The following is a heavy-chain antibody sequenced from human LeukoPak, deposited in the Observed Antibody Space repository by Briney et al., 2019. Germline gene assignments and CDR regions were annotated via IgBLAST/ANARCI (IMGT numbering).Heavy chain of an antibody. CDR1: GGSISNYY. V-gene: IGHV4-4*07. J-gene: IGHJ3*02. Sequence: SETLSLTCTVSGGSISNYYWSWIRQSAGKGLEWIGRIYAGGTANYNPSLKTRVTMSVDTSKNQFSLKLYSVTAADTAVYYCARRPSPPDAFDIWGQGTVVTVSS. CDR2: IYAGGTA. CDR3: ARRPSPPDAFDI.